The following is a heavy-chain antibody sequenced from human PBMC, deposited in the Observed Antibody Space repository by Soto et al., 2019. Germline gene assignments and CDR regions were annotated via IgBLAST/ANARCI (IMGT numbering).Heavy chain of an antibody. V-gene: IGHV5-10-1*03. D-gene: IGHD3-3*01. CDR3: GRTGPAPGQALGFCYGMDV. Sequence: EVQLVQTGAEVKKPGESLTISCKTSGYSFSTYWISWVRQRPGKGLEWMGRIKPGNSYINYSPSFEGHVNMSVDKSTNTVYLQWSSLEASDSAMYYCGRTGPAPGQALGFCYGMDVWGHGTTVTVSS. J-gene: IGHJ6*02. CDR2: IKPGNSYI. CDR1: GYSFSTYW.